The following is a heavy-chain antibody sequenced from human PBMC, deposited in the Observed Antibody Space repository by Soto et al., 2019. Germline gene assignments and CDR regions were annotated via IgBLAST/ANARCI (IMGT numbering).Heavy chain of an antibody. CDR3: ARHNVDTAMPDVGWFDP. J-gene: IGHJ5*02. V-gene: IGHV4-39*01. CDR2: IYYSGST. D-gene: IGHD5-18*01. CDR1: NGSISSSIYY. Sequence: SENLSLSCIFTNGSISSSIYYLGWIRQPPGKGLEWIGSIYYSGSTYYNPSLKSRVTISVDTSKNQFSLKLSSVTAADTAVYYCARHNVDTAMPDVGWFDPWGQGTLVTVSS.